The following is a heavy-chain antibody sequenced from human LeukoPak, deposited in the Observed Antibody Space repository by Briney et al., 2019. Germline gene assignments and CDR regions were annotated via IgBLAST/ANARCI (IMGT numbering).Heavy chain of an antibody. CDR3: ARGPIRGYMDV. V-gene: IGHV4-39*07. Sequence: SETLSPTCTVSGGSISSSSYYWGWIRQPPGKGLEWIGSIYYSGSTYYNPSLKSRVTISVDTSKNQFSLKLSSVTAADTAVYYCARGPIRGYMDVWGKGTTVTVSS. J-gene: IGHJ6*03. D-gene: IGHD3-9*01. CDR2: IYYSGST. CDR1: GGSISSSSYY.